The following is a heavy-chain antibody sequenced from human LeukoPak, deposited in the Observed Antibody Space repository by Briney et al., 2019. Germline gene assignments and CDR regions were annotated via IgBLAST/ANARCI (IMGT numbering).Heavy chain of an antibody. Sequence: PWETLSLTCTVSGGTISSYYWSWIRQPAGKGLEWIGRIYTSGSTNYNPSPKSRGTMSVDTSKNQFFLKLSSVTAADTAVYYCARESRRWELVPSPLYYFDYWGQGTLVTVSS. CDR3: ARESRRWELVPSPLYYFDY. CDR1: GGTISSYY. D-gene: IGHD1-26*01. CDR2: IYTSGST. J-gene: IGHJ4*02. V-gene: IGHV4-4*07.